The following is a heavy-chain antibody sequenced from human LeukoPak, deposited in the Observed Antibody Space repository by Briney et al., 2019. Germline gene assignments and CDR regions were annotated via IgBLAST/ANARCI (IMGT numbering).Heavy chain of an antibody. Sequence: GGSLRLSCAASGFTFSSYSMNWVRQAPGEGLEWVSYISSLSGTIYYADSVKGRFTISRDNAKNSLYLQMDSLRAEDTAVYYCARPEYYYGSGGSPYYFDYWGQGTLVTVSS. D-gene: IGHD3-10*01. J-gene: IGHJ4*02. CDR1: GFTFSSYS. CDR2: ISSLSGTI. CDR3: ARPEYYYGSGGSPYYFDY. V-gene: IGHV3-48*01.